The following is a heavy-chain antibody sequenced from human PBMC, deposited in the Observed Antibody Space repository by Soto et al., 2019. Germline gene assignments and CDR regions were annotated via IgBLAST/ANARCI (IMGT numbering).Heavy chain of an antibody. CDR3: AREYSSGWYSYYFDY. Sequence: QVQLVESGGGVVQPGRSLRLSCAASGFTFSSYGMHWVRQAPGKGLEWVAVIWYDGSNKYYADSVKGRFTISRDNSKNTLYLQMNSLRAEDTAVYYCAREYSSGWYSYYFDYWGQGTLVTVSS. J-gene: IGHJ4*02. V-gene: IGHV3-33*01. D-gene: IGHD6-19*01. CDR1: GFTFSSYG. CDR2: IWYDGSNK.